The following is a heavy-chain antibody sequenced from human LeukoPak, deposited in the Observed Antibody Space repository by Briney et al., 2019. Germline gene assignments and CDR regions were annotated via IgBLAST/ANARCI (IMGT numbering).Heavy chain of an antibody. CDR2: ISSTSTYI. Sequence: GGSLRLSCAASGFSFSSYAMTWVRQAPGKGLEWVSSISSTSTYIYYADSVKGRFTISRENAKNSLYLQINTLRAEDTAVYYCAKPAAGASNWFDLWGQGTLVTVSS. J-gene: IGHJ5*02. D-gene: IGHD1-14*01. CDR1: GFSFSSYA. CDR3: AKPAAGASNWFDL. V-gene: IGHV3-21*01.